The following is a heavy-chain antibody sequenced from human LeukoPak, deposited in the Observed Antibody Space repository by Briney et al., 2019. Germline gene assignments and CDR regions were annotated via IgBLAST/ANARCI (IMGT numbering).Heavy chain of an antibody. Sequence: SETLSLTCAVYGGSFSGYYWSWIRQPPGKGLEWIGEINHSGSTNYNPSLKSRVTISVDTSKNQFSLKLSSVTAADTAVYYCARLQYSGYDGVDYWGQGTLVTVSS. V-gene: IGHV4-34*01. J-gene: IGHJ4*02. CDR3: ARLQYSGYDGVDY. CDR1: GGSFSGYY. D-gene: IGHD5-12*01. CDR2: INHSGST.